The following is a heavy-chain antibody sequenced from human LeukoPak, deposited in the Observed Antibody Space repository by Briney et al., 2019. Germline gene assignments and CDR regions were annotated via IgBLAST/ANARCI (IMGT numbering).Heavy chain of an antibody. CDR2: IYPDDSDT. CDR1: GYSFTSYW. V-gene: IGHV5-51*01. CDR3: ARHGHCTNGVCYSNYYYYMDV. D-gene: IGHD2-8*01. Sequence: GESLKISCKGSGYSFTSYWIGWVRQMPGKGLEWMGIIYPDDSDTRYSPSFEGQVIISVDKSISTAYLQWSSLKASHTATYYCARHGHCTNGVCYSNYYYYMDVWGKGTTVTVSS. J-gene: IGHJ6*03.